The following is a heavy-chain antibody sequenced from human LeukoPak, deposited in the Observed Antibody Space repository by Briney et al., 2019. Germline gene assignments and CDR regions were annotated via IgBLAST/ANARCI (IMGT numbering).Heavy chain of an antibody. J-gene: IGHJ6*02. V-gene: IGHV3-23*01. CDR2: ISGSGGAT. CDR1: GYTFSSYT. Sequence: GASVKVSCKASGYTFSSYTMTWVRQAPGKGLDWVSAISGSGGATYYTDSVKGRFTISRDNSKNTLYLQMNSLGVEDTAVYYCAKRYEAYYAMDVWGQGTTVTVSS. CDR3: AKRYEAYYAMDV. D-gene: IGHD2-2*01.